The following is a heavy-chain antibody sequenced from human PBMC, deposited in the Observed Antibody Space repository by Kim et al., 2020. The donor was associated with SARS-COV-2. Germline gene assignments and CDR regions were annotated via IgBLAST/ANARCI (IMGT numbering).Heavy chain of an antibody. D-gene: IGHD6-19*01. CDR3: ATSSGLYYFDMDV. Sequence: NYSPSFQGHVPISADKSIKTAYLQWSSLGASDTAVYYCATSSGLYYFDMDVWGQGTAVTVSS. V-gene: IGHV5-10-1*01. J-gene: IGHJ6*02.